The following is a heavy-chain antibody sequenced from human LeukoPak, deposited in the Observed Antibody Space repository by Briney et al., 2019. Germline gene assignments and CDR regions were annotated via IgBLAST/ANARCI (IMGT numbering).Heavy chain of an antibody. D-gene: IGHD3-22*01. CDR2: IIPIFGTA. Sequence: ASVKVSCKASGGTFSSYAISWVRQAPGQGLEWMGRIIPIFGTANYAQKFQGRVTITADESTSTAYMELSSLRSEDTAVYYCARASRHYSDPRYYYDSSGDMGYWGQGTLVTVPS. CDR3: ARASRHYSDPRYYYDSSGDMGY. CDR1: GGTFSSYA. V-gene: IGHV1-69*13. J-gene: IGHJ4*02.